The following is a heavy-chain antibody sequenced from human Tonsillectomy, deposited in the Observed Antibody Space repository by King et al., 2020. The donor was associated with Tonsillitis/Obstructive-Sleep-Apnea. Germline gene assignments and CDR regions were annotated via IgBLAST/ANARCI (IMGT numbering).Heavy chain of an antibody. CDR3: ARGITSLGYYYYYMDV. Sequence: VQLQQWGAGLLKPSETLSLTCTVYGGSFSGDYWSWIRQPPGKGLEWIGDISHGGRTNHHPSLKRRVTISVETSKKQFSLKLNSVSAADTAVYYCARGITSLGYYYYYMDVWGKGTAVTVSS. D-gene: IGHD1-14*01. CDR1: GGSFSGDY. V-gene: IGHV4-34*01. J-gene: IGHJ6*03. CDR2: ISHGGRT.